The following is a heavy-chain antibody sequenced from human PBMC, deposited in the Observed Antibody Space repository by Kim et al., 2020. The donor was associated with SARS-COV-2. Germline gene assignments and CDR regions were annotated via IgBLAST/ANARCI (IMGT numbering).Heavy chain of an antibody. D-gene: IGHD6-13*01. V-gene: IGHV4-59*13. CDR3: ARAYSSSPIDY. J-gene: IGHJ4*02. CDR1: GGSISSYY. CDR2: IYYSGST. Sequence: SETLSLTCTVSGGSISSYYWSWIRQPPGKGLEWIGYIYYSGSTNYNPSLKSRVTISVDTSKNQFSLKLSSVTAADTAVYYCARAYSSSPIDYWGQGTLVT.